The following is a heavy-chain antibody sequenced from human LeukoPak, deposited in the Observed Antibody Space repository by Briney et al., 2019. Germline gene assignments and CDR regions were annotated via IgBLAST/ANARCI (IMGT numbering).Heavy chain of an antibody. CDR3: ATLVDTAAA. Sequence: GESLKISCKGSGYRFTTYWIGWVRQMPGKGLESMGIIYPGDSNTTYSPSFQGQVTISADRSINTAYLRWSSLKASDTAMYYCATLVDTAAAWGQGTLVTVSS. CDR2: IYPGDSNT. V-gene: IGHV5-51*01. D-gene: IGHD5-18*01. J-gene: IGHJ5*02. CDR1: GYRFTTYW.